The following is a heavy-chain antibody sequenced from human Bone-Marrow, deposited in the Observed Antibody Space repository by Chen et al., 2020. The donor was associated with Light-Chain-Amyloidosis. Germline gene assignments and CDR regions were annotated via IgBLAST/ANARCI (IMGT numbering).Heavy chain of an antibody. Sequence: QVQLVESGGGVVQPGKSLRLSCAASGFMFTDYTFHWVRQAPGKGLEWAAVISFDGDRIVYADSVRGRFTISRDNSKSTLYLQMDSLGVEDTAVYYCARGKSRSWDVYWYLDLWGRGTLVTVSS. CDR1: GFMFTDYT. CDR3: ARGKSRSWDVYWYLDL. V-gene: IGHV3-30*04. J-gene: IGHJ2*01. CDR2: ISFDGDRI. D-gene: IGHD1-26*01.